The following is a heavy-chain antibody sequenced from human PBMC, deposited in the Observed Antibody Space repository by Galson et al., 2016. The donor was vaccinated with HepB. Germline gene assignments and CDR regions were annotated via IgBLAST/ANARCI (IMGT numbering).Heavy chain of an antibody. CDR3: ARAGIDGVYCSGRSCSHFDY. CDR2: ISNSGGT. D-gene: IGHD2-15*01. Sequence: SVKVSCKASGYTFTDYYIHWARQAPGQGLEWMGWISNSGGTKYAQKFQAWVTMTRDTSISTAYMELSRLRSDDTAVYYCARAGIDGVYCSGRSCSHFDYWGQGTLVSVSS. CDR1: GYTFTDYY. J-gene: IGHJ4*02. V-gene: IGHV1-2*04.